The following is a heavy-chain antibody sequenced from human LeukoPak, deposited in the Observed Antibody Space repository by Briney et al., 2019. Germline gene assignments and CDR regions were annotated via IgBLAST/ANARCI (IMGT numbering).Heavy chain of an antibody. CDR3: ARAGAGGIVVVPAALLVDY. J-gene: IGHJ4*02. Sequence: ASVKVSRKASGYTFTSYGISWVRQAPGQGLEWMGWISAYNGNTNYAQKLQGRVTMTTDTSTSTAYMELRSLRSDDTAVYYCARAGAGGIVVVPAALLVDYWGQGTLVTVSS. V-gene: IGHV1-18*04. CDR1: GYTFTSYG. CDR2: ISAYNGNT. D-gene: IGHD2-2*01.